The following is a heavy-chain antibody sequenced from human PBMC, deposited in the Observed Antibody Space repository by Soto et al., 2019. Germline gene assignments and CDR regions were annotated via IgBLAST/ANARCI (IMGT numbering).Heavy chain of an antibody. CDR2: IIPIFGTA. V-gene: IGHV1-69*13. CDR3: ARDSVAARPKDYYYYGMDV. J-gene: IGHJ6*02. D-gene: IGHD6-6*01. CDR1: GGTFSSYA. Sequence: SVKVSCKASGGTFSSYAISWVRQAPGQGLEWMGGIIPIFGTANYAQRFQGRVTITADESTSTAYMELSSLRSEDTAVYYCARDSVAARPKDYYYYGMDVWGQGTTVTVSS.